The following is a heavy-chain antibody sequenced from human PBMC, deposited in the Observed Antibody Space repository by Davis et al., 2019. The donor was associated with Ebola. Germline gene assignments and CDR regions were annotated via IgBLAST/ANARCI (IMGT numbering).Heavy chain of an antibody. CDR3: VRPAFGSHYFDY. V-gene: IGHV3-13*01. J-gene: IGHJ4*02. D-gene: IGHD2-2*01. Sequence: PGGSLRLSCAASGFSFRTYDMHWVRQVTGKTLEWVSAIGTAGDTYYLASVKGRFTISRENARNSLYLQMNSLRTEDTAVYYCVRPAFGSHYFDYWGQGILVTVSS. CDR2: IGTAGDT. CDR1: GFSFRTYD.